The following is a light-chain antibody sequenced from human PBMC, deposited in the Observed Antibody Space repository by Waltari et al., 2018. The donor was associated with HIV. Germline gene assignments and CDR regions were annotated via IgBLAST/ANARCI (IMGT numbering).Light chain of an antibody. CDR2: AAS. CDR1: QGIANH. Sequence: DIQLTQSPSSLSASVGDRVTITCRASQGIANHLAWYQQKPGKVPKLLIYAASTLQSGVPSRFSGGGSETDFTLTISSLKPEDVASYYCQKYNSALYTFGQGTRLEIK. J-gene: IGKJ2*01. V-gene: IGKV1-27*01. CDR3: QKYNSALYT.